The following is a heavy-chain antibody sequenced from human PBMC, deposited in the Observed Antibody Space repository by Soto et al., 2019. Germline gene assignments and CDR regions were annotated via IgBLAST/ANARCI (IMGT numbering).Heavy chain of an antibody. V-gene: IGHV3-48*02. CDR1: GFTFSGFN. CDR2: ISASSTTV. CDR3: ARIYRRDGNKYADY. J-gene: IGHJ4*02. Sequence: EVQLVESGGGLVQPGASLRLSCAASGFTFSGFNMHWVRQAPGKGLEWVSYISASSTTVYYADSVKGRFTISRDNAKNSLYLQMNSLRDEDTAVYYCARIYRRDGNKYADYWGQGTLVTVSS. D-gene: IGHD3-16*02.